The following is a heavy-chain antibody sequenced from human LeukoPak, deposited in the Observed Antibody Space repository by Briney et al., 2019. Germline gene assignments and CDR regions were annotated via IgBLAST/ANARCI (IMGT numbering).Heavy chain of an antibody. V-gene: IGHV3-23*01. D-gene: IGHD2-21*02. Sequence: GGSLRLSCAASGFTFSSYAMSWVRQAPGKGLEWVSAISGSGGSTYYADSVKGRFTISRDNSKNTLYLQMNSLRAEDTAVYYCAKTGAYCGGDCSIGGFDYWGQGTLVTVSS. CDR2: ISGSGGST. CDR3: AKTGAYCGGDCSIGGFDY. CDR1: GFTFSSYA. J-gene: IGHJ4*02.